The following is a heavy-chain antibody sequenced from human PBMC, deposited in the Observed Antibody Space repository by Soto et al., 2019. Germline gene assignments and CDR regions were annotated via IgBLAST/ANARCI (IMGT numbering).Heavy chain of an antibody. CDR1: GYIFTGYY. CDR3: ATSRISIAVAGETEYFFDY. J-gene: IGHJ4*02. D-gene: IGHD6-19*01. CDR2: INPNSGDT. V-gene: IGHV1-2*04. Sequence: VASVKVSCKASGYIFTGYYMHWVRQAPGQGLEWMGWINPNSGDTNYTQKFQGWVTMTRDTSINTAYMELSRLRSDDTAVYYCATSRISIAVAGETEYFFDYWGQGTPVTSPQ.